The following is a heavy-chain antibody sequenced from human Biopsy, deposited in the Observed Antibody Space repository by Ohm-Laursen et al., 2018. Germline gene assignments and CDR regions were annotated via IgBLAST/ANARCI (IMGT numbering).Heavy chain of an antibody. Sequence: TLSLTCTVSGGSVSDSFHFWSWIRQPPGKGLEWIGDVYYSGITNYNPSLKSRLTISVDTSKNQFSLNLNSVTAADTAVYFCARDVKRYCSGTSCYSGYFGMDVWGQGTTVTVS. CDR3: ARDVKRYCSGTSCYSGYFGMDV. D-gene: IGHD2-2*01. J-gene: IGHJ6*02. CDR1: GGSVSDSFHF. V-gene: IGHV4-61*01. CDR2: VYYSGIT.